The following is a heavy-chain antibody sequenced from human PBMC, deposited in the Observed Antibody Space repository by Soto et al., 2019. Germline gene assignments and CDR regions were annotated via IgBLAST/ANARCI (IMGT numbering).Heavy chain of an antibody. Sequence: QVQLQESGPGLVKPSETLSLTCTVSGGSISSYYWSWIRQPPGKGLEWIGYIYYSGSTNYNPSLKGLFTISVDTSKNQFSLKLSSVTAADTAVYYCARQSVGPYGSGSYFEYWGQGTLVTVSS. D-gene: IGHD3-10*01. CDR2: IYYSGST. CDR3: ARQSVGPYGSGSYFEY. CDR1: GGSISSYY. V-gene: IGHV4-59*08. J-gene: IGHJ4*02.